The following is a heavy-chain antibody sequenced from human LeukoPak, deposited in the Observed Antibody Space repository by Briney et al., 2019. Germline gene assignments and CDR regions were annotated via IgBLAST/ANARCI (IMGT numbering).Heavy chain of an antibody. D-gene: IGHD3-10*01. V-gene: IGHV1-18*01. CDR2: IYPRDGST. J-gene: IGHJ4*02. Sequence: GASVKVSCKASGYTFTSYGISWVRQAPGQGLEWMGMIYPRDGSTSYAQKFQGRVTITRDTSASTAYMELSSLRSEDTAVYYCARDFAMVRGVGDYWGQGTLVTVSS. CDR1: GYTFTSYG. CDR3: ARDFAMVRGVGDY.